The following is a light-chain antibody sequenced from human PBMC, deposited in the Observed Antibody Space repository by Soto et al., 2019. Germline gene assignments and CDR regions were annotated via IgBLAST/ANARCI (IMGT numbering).Light chain of an antibody. V-gene: IGKV3-15*01. Sequence: EKVMTQSPATLSVSPGDRATLSCRASQGVKRNLAWYQQKPGQAPRLLIYGASTRATGVPARFSGSGSGTEFTLTISSLQSEDFATYYCQQFNNWPPELSFGGGTKIEIK. CDR1: QGVKRN. J-gene: IGKJ4*01. CDR2: GAS. CDR3: QQFNNWPPELS.